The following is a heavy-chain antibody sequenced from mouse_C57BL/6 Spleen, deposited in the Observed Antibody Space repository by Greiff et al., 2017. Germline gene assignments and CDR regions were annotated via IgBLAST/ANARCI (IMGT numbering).Heavy chain of an antibody. CDR2: IDPANGNT. CDR1: GFNIKNTY. J-gene: IGHJ2*01. V-gene: IGHV14-3*01. Sequence: EVQLMASVAELVRPGASVKLSCTASGFNIKNTYMHWVKQRPDQGLEWIGRIDPANGNTKSAPKFQGKATITAYTSSNLAYLQLSSLTSADTSIYYSARSYYDYYFDCWGQGTTLTVAT. D-gene: IGHD2-4*01. CDR3: ARSYYDYYFDC.